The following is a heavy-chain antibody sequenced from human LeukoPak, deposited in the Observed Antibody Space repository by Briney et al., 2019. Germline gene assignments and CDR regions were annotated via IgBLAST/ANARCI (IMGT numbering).Heavy chain of an antibody. D-gene: IGHD3-9*01. CDR1: GYTFTSYD. CDR2: MNPNSGNT. Sequence: GASVKVSCKASGYTFTSYDINWVRQATGQGLEWMGWMNPNSGNTGYAQKFQGRVTMTRNTSISTAYMELSSLRSEDTAVYYCARARYFDWLLRAYYYYMDVWGKGTTVTVYS. CDR3: ARARYFDWLLRAYYYYMDV. V-gene: IGHV1-8*01. J-gene: IGHJ6*03.